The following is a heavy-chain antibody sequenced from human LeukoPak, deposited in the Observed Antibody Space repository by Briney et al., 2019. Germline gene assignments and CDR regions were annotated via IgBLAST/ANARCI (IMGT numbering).Heavy chain of an antibody. Sequence: SETLSLTCTVSGASMSSYYWTWIRQPPGKGLEWIGEVHLDGRTNYNPSLESRLTMSVDVSENQVSLKLTSVTAADTAVYYCAREGGFYRPLDYSGQGTLVTVSS. CDR1: GASMSSYY. J-gene: IGHJ4*02. CDR2: VHLDGRT. D-gene: IGHD3-3*01. CDR3: AREGGFYRPLDY. V-gene: IGHV4-59*12.